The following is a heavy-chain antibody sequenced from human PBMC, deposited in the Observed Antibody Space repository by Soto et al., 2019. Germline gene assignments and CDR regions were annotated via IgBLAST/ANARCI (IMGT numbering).Heavy chain of an antibody. J-gene: IGHJ4*02. CDR1: GASISSGDYY. Sequence: PSETLSLTCTVSGASISSGDYYWSWIRQHPGKGLEWIGYIHSSGSPFYNPSLKSRVSISIDTSKKQFSLNLRSVTAADTAVYYCARNLAAATSEVVFDYRGQGTLVTVSS. CDR3: ARNLAAATSEVVFDY. CDR2: IHSSGSP. V-gene: IGHV4-31*03. D-gene: IGHD6-13*01.